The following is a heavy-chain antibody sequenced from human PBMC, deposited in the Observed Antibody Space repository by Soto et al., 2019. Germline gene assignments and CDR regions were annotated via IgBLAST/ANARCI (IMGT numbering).Heavy chain of an antibody. V-gene: IGHV4-4*02. J-gene: IGHJ5*02. Sequence: QVQLQESGPGLVKPSGTLSLTCAVSGGSISSSNWWSWVRQPPGKGLEWIGEIYHSGSTNYNPSLKSRVTISVDKSKNQFSLKLSSVTAADTAVYYCATRNSSSWYSNWFDPWGQGTLVTVSS. CDR3: ATRNSSSWYSNWFDP. CDR2: IYHSGST. D-gene: IGHD6-13*01. CDR1: GGSISSSNW.